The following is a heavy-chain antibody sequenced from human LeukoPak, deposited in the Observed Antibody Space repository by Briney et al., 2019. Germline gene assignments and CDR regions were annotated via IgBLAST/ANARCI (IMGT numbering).Heavy chain of an antibody. CDR3: ARISDYGDYEPVFDY. V-gene: IGHV2-70*11. D-gene: IGHD4-17*01. J-gene: IGHJ4*02. CDR1: GFSLSTSGMC. Sequence: SGPTLVNPTQTLTLTCTFSGFSLSTSGMCVSWIRQPPGKALEWLARIDWDDDKYYSTSLKTRLTISKDTSKNQVVLTMTNMDPVDTATYYCARISDYGDYEPVFDYWGQGTLVTVSS. CDR2: IDWDDDK.